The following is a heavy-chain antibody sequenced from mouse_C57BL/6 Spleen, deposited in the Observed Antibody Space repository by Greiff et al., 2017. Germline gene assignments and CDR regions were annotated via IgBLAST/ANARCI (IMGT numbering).Heavy chain of an antibody. Sequence: VQLQQSGPGLVQPSQSLSITCTVSGFSLTSYGVHWVRQSPGKGLEWLRVIWSGGSTDYNAAFISRLSISKDNSKSQVFFKMNSLQADDTAIYYCARISDYWGQGTTLTVSS. CDR2: IWSGGST. CDR1: GFSLTSYG. J-gene: IGHJ2*01. V-gene: IGHV2-2*01. CDR3: ARISDY.